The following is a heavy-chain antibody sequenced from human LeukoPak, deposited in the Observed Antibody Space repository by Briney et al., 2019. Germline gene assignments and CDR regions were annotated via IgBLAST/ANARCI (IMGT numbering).Heavy chain of an antibody. V-gene: IGHV4-4*02. D-gene: IGHD3-10*01. CDR1: GGSISSRNW. J-gene: IGHJ3*01. Sequence: TRSLTCSVSGGSISSRNWSTWVRHTPQKGRGWIGEIYQNGSTNYNPSVESRVTISIDKSKNTVSLLLNSVTAADTAVYYCARGMWFDTLCSAFDVGGQGTMVSVSS. CDR2: IYQNGST. CDR3: ARGMWFDTLCSAFDV.